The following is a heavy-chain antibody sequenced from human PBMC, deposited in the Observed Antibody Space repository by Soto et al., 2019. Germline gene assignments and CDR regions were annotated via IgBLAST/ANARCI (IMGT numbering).Heavy chain of an antibody. J-gene: IGHJ4*02. CDR2: VFYTGTT. Sequence: QVQLQESGPGLVKASETLSLTCTVSGSSTSRYHWGWVQQPPGQGLEWVGYVFYTGTTRYNPSLSARVTMSVDTSRNLFSLKLSSVTAADTAVYYCARLLYHDTSGLQYYYFDLWGQGTLVTVSS. D-gene: IGHD3-22*01. V-gene: IGHV4-59*01. CDR3: ARLLYHDTSGLQYYYFDL. CDR1: GSSTSRYH.